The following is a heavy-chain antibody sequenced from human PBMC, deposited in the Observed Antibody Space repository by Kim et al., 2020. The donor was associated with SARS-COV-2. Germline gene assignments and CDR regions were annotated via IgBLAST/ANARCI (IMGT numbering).Heavy chain of an antibody. Sequence: GGSLRLSCAASGFTFSSYGMHWVRQAPGKGLEWVAVISYDGSNKYYADSVKGRFTISRDNSKNTLYLQMNSLRAEDTAVYYCAKSTPNVWGSYRALGMDVWGQGTTVTVSS. J-gene: IGHJ6*02. CDR1: GFTFSSYG. CDR2: ISYDGSNK. CDR3: AKSTPNVWGSYRALGMDV. V-gene: IGHV3-30*18. D-gene: IGHD3-16*02.